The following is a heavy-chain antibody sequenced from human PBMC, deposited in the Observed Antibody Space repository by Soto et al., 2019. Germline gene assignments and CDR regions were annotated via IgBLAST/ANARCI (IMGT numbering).Heavy chain of an antibody. CDR3: AKDHPILVVPAAIDY. CDR2: ISDSGGST. Sequence: GGSLRLSCAASGFTFSSYAMSWVRQAPGKGLEWVSAISDSGGSTYYADSVKGRFTISRANSKNTLDLQMNSLRAEDTAVYDGAKDHPILVVPAAIDYWGQGTLVTVSS. D-gene: IGHD2-2*01. V-gene: IGHV3-23*01. CDR1: GFTFSSYA. J-gene: IGHJ4*02.